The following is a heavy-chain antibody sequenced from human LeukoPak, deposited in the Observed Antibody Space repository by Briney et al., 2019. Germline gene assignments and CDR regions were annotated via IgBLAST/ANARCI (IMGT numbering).Heavy chain of an antibody. CDR3: ARGGYSGYDLGNWFDP. CDR2: MNPNSGNT. CDR1: GYTSTSYD. V-gene: IGHV1-8*01. D-gene: IGHD5-12*01. Sequence: ASVKVSCKASGYTSTSYDINWVRQATGQGLEWMGWMNPNSGNTGYAQKFQGRVTMTRNTSISTAYMELSSLRSEDTAVYYCARGGYSGYDLGNWFDPWGQGTLVTVSS. J-gene: IGHJ5*02.